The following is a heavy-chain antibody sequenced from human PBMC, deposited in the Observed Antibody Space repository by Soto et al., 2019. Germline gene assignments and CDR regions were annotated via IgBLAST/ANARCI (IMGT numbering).Heavy chain of an antibody. CDR2: ISSSSSYI. J-gene: IGHJ4*02. Sequence: GGSLRLSCAASGFTFSSYSMNWVRQAPGKGLEWVSSISSSSSYIYYADSAKGRFTISRDNAKNSLYLQMNSLRAEDTAVYYCARDRSRQVVPAAHDYWGQGTLVTVSS. CDR3: ARDRSRQVVPAAHDY. V-gene: IGHV3-21*01. D-gene: IGHD2-2*01. CDR1: GFTFSSYS.